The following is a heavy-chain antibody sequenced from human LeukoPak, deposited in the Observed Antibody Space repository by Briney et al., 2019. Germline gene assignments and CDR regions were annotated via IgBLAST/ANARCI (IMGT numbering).Heavy chain of an antibody. D-gene: IGHD5-18*01. CDR2: IWYDGRDK. Sequence: PGGSLRLSCAASGFTFSGCGMHWVRQAPGKGLEWVAFIWYDGRDKYYADSVKGQFPISRDNSKNTLYLQMNSLRAEDTAVYYCAKDPYSYGSYFDYWGQGTLVTVSS. CDR3: AKDPYSYGSYFDY. CDR1: GFTFSGCG. V-gene: IGHV3-30*02. J-gene: IGHJ4*02.